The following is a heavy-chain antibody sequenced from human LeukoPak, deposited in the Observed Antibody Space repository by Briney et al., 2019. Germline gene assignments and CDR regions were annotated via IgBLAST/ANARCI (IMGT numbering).Heavy chain of an antibody. CDR3: ARGLSTVNDALDI. CDR1: GFPFDYYA. D-gene: IGHD2-2*01. Sequence: PGGSLRLSCAASGFPFDYYAMNWVRQAPGKGLEWMSATGASSHSTYYADSVKGRFTISRDNSKTTLYLQMNSLRAEDTAVYYCARGLSTVNDALDIWGQGTMVTVSS. CDR2: TGASSHST. V-gene: IGHV3-23*01. J-gene: IGHJ3*02.